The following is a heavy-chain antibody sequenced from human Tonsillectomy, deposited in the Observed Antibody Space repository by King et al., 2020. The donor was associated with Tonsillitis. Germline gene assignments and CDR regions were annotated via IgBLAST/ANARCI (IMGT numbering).Heavy chain of an antibody. CDR1: GYTFTNYW. V-gene: IGHV5-51*01. CDR2: IYPGYSDT. Sequence: QLVQSGVEVKKPGESLKISCKASGYTFTNYWIGWVRQMPGKGLEWMGIIYPGYSDTRYSPSFQGQVTISADKSVTTAYLQWSRLKSSDTAMYYCASRPDAFDVWGQGTMVTVSS. J-gene: IGHJ3*01. CDR3: ASRPDAFDV.